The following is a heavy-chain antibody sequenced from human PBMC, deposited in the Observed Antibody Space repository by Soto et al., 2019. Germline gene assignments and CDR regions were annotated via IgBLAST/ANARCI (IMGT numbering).Heavy chain of an antibody. CDR1: GFTFSSYG. CDR3: ARDRYSRRRIPSFDY. J-gene: IGHJ4*02. D-gene: IGHD6-13*01. CDR2: IWYDGSNK. Sequence: QVQLVESGGGVVQPGRSLRLSCEASGFTFSSYGMHWVRQAPGKGLEWVAVIWYDGSNKYYADSVKGRFTISRDNSKNTLYLQKNSLRVEDTAVYYCARDRYSRRRIPSFDYWGKGTLVTVSS. V-gene: IGHV3-33*01.